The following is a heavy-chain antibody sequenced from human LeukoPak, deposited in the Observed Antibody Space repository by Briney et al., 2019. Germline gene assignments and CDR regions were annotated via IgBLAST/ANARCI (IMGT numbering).Heavy chain of an antibody. CDR3: GATYYYGSGSYSQGY. CDR2: IKNDGSDK. D-gene: IGHD3-10*01. Sequence: GGSLRLSCEASGFSFSAAWMTWVRQAPGKGLEWVATIKNDGSDKYYVDSVKGRFTLSRDNAKNSLYLQMNSLRAEDTAVYYCGATYYYGSGSYSQGYWGQGTLVTVSS. V-gene: IGHV3-7*01. CDR1: GFSFSAAW. J-gene: IGHJ4*02.